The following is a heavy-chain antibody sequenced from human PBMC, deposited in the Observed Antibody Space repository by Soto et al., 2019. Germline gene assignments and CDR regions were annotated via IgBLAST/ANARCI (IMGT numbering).Heavy chain of an antibody. CDR1: GYSFTSYW. J-gene: IGHJ6*02. D-gene: IGHD2-2*01. CDR3: ASSPRGYCSSTSCRELGNYYGMDV. Sequence: GESLKISCKGSGYSFTSYWISWVRQMPGKGLEWMGRIDPSDSYTNYSPSFQGHVTISADKSISTAYLQWSSLKASDTAMYYCASSPRGYCSSTSCRELGNYYGMDVWGQGNTVTVS. V-gene: IGHV5-10-1*01. CDR2: IDPSDSYT.